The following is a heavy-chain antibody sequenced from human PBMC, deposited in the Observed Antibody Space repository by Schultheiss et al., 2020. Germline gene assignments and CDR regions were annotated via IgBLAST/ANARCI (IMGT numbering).Heavy chain of an antibody. J-gene: IGHJ6*04. D-gene: IGHD6-19*01. CDR3: AREVAVAGTRFYYYYGMDV. Sequence: GGSLRLSCAASGFTFSSYAMSWVRQAPGKGLEWVAVISYDGSNKYYADSVKGRFTISRDNSKNTLYLQMNSLRAEDTAVYYCAREVAVAGTRFYYYYGMDVWGEGTTGTGSS. CDR2: ISYDGSNK. CDR1: GFTFSSYA. V-gene: IGHV3-30*03.